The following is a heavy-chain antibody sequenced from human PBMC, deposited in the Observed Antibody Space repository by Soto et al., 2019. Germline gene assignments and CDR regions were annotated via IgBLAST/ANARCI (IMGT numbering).Heavy chain of an antibody. J-gene: IGHJ6*03. CDR1: GYSFTSHG. CDR2: ISASNGDT. Sequence: QVQLVQSGAEVKKPGASVKVSCKASGYSFTSHGISWVRQAPGQGLEWMAWISASNGDTNYAQKFQGRVTVTTDTYTSPGYMELRSLTSEDTAVYSCARMVRASNHAFSPYMDVCGKGTTVTVSS. V-gene: IGHV1-18*01. D-gene: IGHD3-10*01. CDR3: ARMVRASNHAFSPYMDV.